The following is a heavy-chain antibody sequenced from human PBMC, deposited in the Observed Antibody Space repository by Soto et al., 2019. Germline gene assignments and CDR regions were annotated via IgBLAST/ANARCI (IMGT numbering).Heavy chain of an antibody. CDR1: GFTFSSYW. CDR2: INSDGSSI. V-gene: IGHV3-74*01. CDR3: ATGIMGQQLVIHWFDP. J-gene: IGHJ5*02. D-gene: IGHD6-13*01. Sequence: GGSLRLSCAASGFTFSSYWMHWVRQAPGKGLVWVSRINSDGSSISYADSVKGRFTISRDNAKNTLYLQMNSLRVEDTAVYYCATGIMGQQLVIHWFDPWGQGILVTVSS.